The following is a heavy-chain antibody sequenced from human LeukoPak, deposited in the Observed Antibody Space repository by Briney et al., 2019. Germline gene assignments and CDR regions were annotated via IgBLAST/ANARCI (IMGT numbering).Heavy chain of an antibody. Sequence: GASVKVSCKASGYTFTSYDINWVRQATGQGLEWMGWMNPNSGNTGYAQKFQGRVTITRNTSISTAYMELSSLRSEDTAVYYCARSTAYYDFWSGEVYYMDVWGKGTTVTVSS. V-gene: IGHV1-8*03. CDR2: MNPNSGNT. CDR1: GYTFTSYD. CDR3: ARSTAYYDFWSGEVYYMDV. J-gene: IGHJ6*03. D-gene: IGHD3-3*01.